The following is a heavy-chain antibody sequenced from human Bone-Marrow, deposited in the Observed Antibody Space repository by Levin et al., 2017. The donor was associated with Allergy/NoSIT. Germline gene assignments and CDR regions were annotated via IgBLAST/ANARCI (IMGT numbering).Heavy chain of an antibody. CDR2: INPSGGST. CDR1: GYTFTSYY. D-gene: IGHD3-9*01. Sequence: ASVKVSCKASGYTFTSYYMHWVRQAPGQGLEWMGIINPSGGSTSYAQKFQGRVTMTRDTSTSTVYMELSSLRSEDTAVYYCARDATYDILTGDNYYYYYGMDGWGQGTTVTVSS. V-gene: IGHV1-46*01. CDR3: ARDATYDILTGDNYYYYYGMDG. J-gene: IGHJ6*02.